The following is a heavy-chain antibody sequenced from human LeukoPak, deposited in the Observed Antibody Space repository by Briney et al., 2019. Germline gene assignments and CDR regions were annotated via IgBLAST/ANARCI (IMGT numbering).Heavy chain of an antibody. Sequence: PSETLSLTCTVSGGSISSSNYYWGWIRQPPGKGLEWIGSIYYSGRTYYNPSLKSRVTISVDTSKNQFSLKLSSVTATDTAVYYCARGRRDGYRLYYMDVWGKGTTVTISS. CDR3: ARGRRDGYRLYYMDV. D-gene: IGHD5-24*01. CDR1: GGSISSSNYY. V-gene: IGHV4-39*01. CDR2: IYYSGRT. J-gene: IGHJ6*03.